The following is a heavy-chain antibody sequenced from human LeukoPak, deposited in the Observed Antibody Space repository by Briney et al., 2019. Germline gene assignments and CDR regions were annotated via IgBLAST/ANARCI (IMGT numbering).Heavy chain of an antibody. CDR3: AAPRGYDFWSALSYYYYGMDV. CDR2: INPSGDST. V-gene: IGHV1-46*01. Sequence: ASVKVSCKASGYTFTSYYMHWVRQAPGQGLEWMGIINPSGDSTSYAQKFQGRVTITADESTSTAYMELSSLRSEDTAVYYCAAPRGYDFWSALSYYYYGMDVWGQGTTVTVSS. CDR1: GYTFTSYY. D-gene: IGHD3-3*01. J-gene: IGHJ6*02.